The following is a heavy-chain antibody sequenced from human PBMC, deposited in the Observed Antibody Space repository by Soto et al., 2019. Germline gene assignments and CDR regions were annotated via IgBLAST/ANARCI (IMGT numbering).Heavy chain of an antibody. Sequence: EVQLVESGGGLIQPGGSLRLSFADSGFTVSSNYMTWVRQPPGKGLEWVSLIYSGGSTYYADSVKGRFTISRDNSKNTLYLQMNSLRAEDTAVYYCARAVYEGNGGLGTLVTVSS. CDR2: IYSGGST. D-gene: IGHD1-1*01. CDR3: ARAVYEGN. V-gene: IGHV3-53*01. J-gene: IGHJ4*02. CDR1: GFTVSSNY.